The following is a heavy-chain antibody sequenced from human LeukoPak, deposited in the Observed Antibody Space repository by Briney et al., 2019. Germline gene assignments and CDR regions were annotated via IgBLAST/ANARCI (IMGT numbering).Heavy chain of an antibody. CDR3: ATDWHSSSWYYFDY. Sequence: ASVKVSCKVSGYTLTELSMHWVRQAPGKGLEWMGGFDPEDGETIYAQKFQGRVTMTEDTSTDTAYMELSSLRSEDTAVYYCATDWHSSSWYYFDYWGQGTLVTVSS. CDR2: FDPEDGET. CDR1: GYTLTELS. J-gene: IGHJ4*02. D-gene: IGHD6-13*01. V-gene: IGHV1-24*01.